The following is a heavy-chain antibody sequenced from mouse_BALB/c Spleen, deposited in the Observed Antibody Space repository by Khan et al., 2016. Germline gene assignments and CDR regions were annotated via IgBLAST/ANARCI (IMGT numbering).Heavy chain of an antibody. J-gene: IGHJ3*01. CDR1: GFNIKDTY. CDR3: ARSPYDYDVGFAY. V-gene: IGHV14-3*02. Sequence: VRLQQSGAELVKPGASVKLSCTASGFNIKDTYMHWVKQRPEQGLEWIGRIDPANGNTKYDPKFQGKATITADKSYNTAYLQLSSLTSEDTAVYYCARSPYDYDVGFAYWGQGTLVTVSA. D-gene: IGHD2-4*01. CDR2: IDPANGNT.